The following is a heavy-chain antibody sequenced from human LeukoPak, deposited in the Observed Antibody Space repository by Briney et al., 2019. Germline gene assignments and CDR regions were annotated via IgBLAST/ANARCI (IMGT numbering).Heavy chain of an antibody. CDR2: INPNSGGT. J-gene: IGHJ6*03. CDR1: GYTFTGYY. CDR3: ARGCSGGSCYYYYYMDV. Sequence: ASVKVSCKASGYTFTGYYMHWVRQAPGQGLEWMGWINPNSGGTNYARKFQGRVTMTRDTSISTAYMELSRLRSDDTAVYYCARGCSGGSCYYYYYMDVWGKGTTVTVSS. V-gene: IGHV1-2*02. D-gene: IGHD2-15*01.